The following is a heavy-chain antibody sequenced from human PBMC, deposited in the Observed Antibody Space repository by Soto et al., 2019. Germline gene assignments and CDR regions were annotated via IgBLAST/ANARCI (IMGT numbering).Heavy chain of an antibody. J-gene: IGHJ4*02. D-gene: IGHD5-18*01. Sequence: GGSLILSCAASGFTFSSQGLHWVRQAPGKGLVWISRINNDGTSTNYADSVKGRFTVSRDNAKKTMSLQMNSLRAEDTAVYYCASWRGGYTYGLDHWGQGTPVTVSS. CDR3: ASWRGGYTYGLDH. V-gene: IGHV3-74*01. CDR1: GFTFSSQG. CDR2: INNDGTST.